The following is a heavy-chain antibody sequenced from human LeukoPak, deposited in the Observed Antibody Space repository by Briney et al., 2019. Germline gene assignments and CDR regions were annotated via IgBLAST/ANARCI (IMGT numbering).Heavy chain of an antibody. Sequence: SETLSLTCTVSGGSISSSYYYWGWIRQPPGKGLEWIGSISYSGSTYYNPSLNSRVTISVDTSRNQFSLRLNSVTAADTAVYYCARRLAVTGRYYFDYWGQGSLVTGSS. CDR3: ARRLAVTGRYYFDY. CDR1: GGSISSSYYY. V-gene: IGHV4-39*07. CDR2: ISYSGST. J-gene: IGHJ4*02. D-gene: IGHD4-11*01.